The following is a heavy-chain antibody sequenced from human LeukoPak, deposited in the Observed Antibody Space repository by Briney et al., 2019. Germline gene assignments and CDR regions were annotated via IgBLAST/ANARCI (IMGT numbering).Heavy chain of an antibody. CDR2: VSPSGDIT. V-gene: IGHV3-23*01. CDR1: EFHFSTHG. J-gene: IGHJ3*01. Sequence: PGGSLRLSCAACEFHFSTHGMNWVRQAPGKGLEWVSGVSPSGDITYYADSVMGRFTISRDNRKSTVSLQMNSLRAEDTALYYCVRDLDWGAFDVWGQGTMVTVSS. D-gene: IGHD3/OR15-3a*01. CDR3: VRDLDWGAFDV.